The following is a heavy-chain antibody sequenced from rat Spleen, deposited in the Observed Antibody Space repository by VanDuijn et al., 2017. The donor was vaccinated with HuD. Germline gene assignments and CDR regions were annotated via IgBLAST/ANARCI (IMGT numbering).Heavy chain of an antibody. CDR2: IDSAGST. CDR1: GYSITSGYR. V-gene: IGHV3-3*01. D-gene: IGHD1-10*01. Sequence: EVQLQESGPGLVKPSQSLSLTCSVTGYSITSGYRWNWIRKFPGNRLEWMGFIDSAGSTNCNPSLKSRISITRDTSKNQFFLQLNSVTTEDTATYYCARSGNNYPYWYFDFWGPGTMVTVSS. CDR3: ARSGNNYPYWYFDF. J-gene: IGHJ1*01.